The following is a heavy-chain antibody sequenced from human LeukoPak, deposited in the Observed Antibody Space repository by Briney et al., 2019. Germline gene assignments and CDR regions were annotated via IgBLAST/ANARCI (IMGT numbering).Heavy chain of an antibody. J-gene: IGHJ4*02. V-gene: IGHV4-34*01. CDR1: GGSFSGYY. CDR3: AGGHYPLEY. D-gene: IGHD1-26*01. CDR2: INHSGST. Sequence: SETLSLTCGVYGGSFSGYYWSWIRQPPGKGLEWIGEINHSGSTNYNPSLKSRVTISVDTSRTQFSLKLSSMTAADTAVYYCAGGHYPLEYWGQGTLVTVSS.